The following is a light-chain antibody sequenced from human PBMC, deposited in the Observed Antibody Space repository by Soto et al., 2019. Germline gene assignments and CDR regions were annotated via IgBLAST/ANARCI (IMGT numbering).Light chain of an antibody. Sequence: DIQMTQSPSSLSASVGDRVTITCRASQTFSTYLNWYQQKPGKAPRPLIYAASNLQSGVPSRFSASGSGTDFILTISNLQPEDFATYYCQQRYSTPWTFGQGTKVEIK. CDR1: QTFSTY. V-gene: IGKV1-39*01. J-gene: IGKJ1*01. CDR2: AAS. CDR3: QQRYSTPWT.